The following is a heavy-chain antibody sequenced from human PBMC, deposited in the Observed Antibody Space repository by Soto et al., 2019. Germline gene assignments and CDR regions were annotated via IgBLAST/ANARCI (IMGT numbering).Heavy chain of an antibody. CDR1: GGSISSSSYY. V-gene: IGHV4-39*01. D-gene: IGHD5-18*01. J-gene: IGHJ6*02. Sequence: ASETLSLTCTVSGGSISSSSYYWGWIRQPPGKGLEWIGSIYYSGSTYYNPSLKSRVTISVDTSKNQFSLKLSSVTAADTAVYYCARHLWLWPLDDYYYYGMDVWGQGTTVTVSS. CDR2: IYYSGST. CDR3: ARHLWLWPLDDYYYYGMDV.